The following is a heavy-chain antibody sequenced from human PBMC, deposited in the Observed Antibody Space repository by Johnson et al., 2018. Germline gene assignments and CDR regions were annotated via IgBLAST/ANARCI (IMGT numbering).Heavy chain of an antibody. CDR3: ASCGGDCYGAEYFQH. CDR2: IAYDGSNK. Sequence: QVQLVQSGGGVVQPGRSLRLSCAVSGFTFSNYGMHWVRQSPGKGLEWVAVIAYDGSNKYYADSVKGRFTMSRNNSKNTLYLQMNSLRAEDPAVYYCASCGGDCYGAEYFQHWGQGTLVTVSS. D-gene: IGHD2-21*02. CDR1: GFTFSNYG. V-gene: IGHV3-30*03. J-gene: IGHJ1*01.